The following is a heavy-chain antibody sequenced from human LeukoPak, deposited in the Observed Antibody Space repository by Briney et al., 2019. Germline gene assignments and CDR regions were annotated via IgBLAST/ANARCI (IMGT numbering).Heavy chain of an antibody. V-gene: IGHV3-23*01. Sequence: GGSLRLSCAASGFTFSSYAMGWVRQAPGKGLEWVSANSGSGGSTYYADSVKGRFTISRDNSKNTLYLQMNSLRAEDTAVYYCAKGIHDFWSGYYYYYYGMDVWGQGSTVTVSS. J-gene: IGHJ6*02. CDR3: AKGIHDFWSGYYYYYYGMDV. D-gene: IGHD3-3*01. CDR2: NSGSGGST. CDR1: GFTFSSYA.